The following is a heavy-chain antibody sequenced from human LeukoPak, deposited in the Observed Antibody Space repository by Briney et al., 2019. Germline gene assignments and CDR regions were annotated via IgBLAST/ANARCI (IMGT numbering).Heavy chain of an antibody. CDR2: IIPIFGTA. D-gene: IGHD2-2*01. Sequence: SVKVSCKASGGTFNRYVINWVRQAPGQGLEWMGGIIPIFGTATYAQKFQGRVTITTDESTSTSYMELSSLKSEDTAVYYCARDTRGGYRSSTSCSIFDFWGQGTLIIVSS. J-gene: IGHJ4*02. CDR1: GGTFNRYV. CDR3: ARDTRGGYRSSTSCSIFDF. V-gene: IGHV1-69*05.